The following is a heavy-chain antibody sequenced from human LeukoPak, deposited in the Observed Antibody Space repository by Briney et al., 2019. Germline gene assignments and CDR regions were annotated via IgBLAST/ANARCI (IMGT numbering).Heavy chain of an antibody. CDR1: GYTFTSYY. D-gene: IGHD6-6*01. CDR3: ARELSSSSRLLDS. CDR2: INPSVGST. Sequence: GASVTVSCKASGYTFTSYYMHWVRQAPGQGLEWMGIINPSVGSTSHAQKFQSRVTMTRDMSTSTVYMEQSSLRSEDTAVYYCARELSSSSRLLDSWGQGNLVTVSS. J-gene: IGHJ4*02. V-gene: IGHV1-46*03.